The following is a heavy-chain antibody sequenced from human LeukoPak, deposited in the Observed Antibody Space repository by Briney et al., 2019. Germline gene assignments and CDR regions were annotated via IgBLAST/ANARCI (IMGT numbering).Heavy chain of an antibody. CDR2: ISAYNGNT. V-gene: IGHV1-18*01. CDR3: ARVNGIAAAGPPYYGMDV. D-gene: IGHD6-13*01. J-gene: IGHJ6*02. CDR1: GYTFTSYG. Sequence: ASVKASCKASGYTFTSYGISWVRQAPGQGLEWVGWISAYNGNTNYAQKLQGRVTMTTDTSTSTAYMELRSLRSDDTAVYYCARVNGIAAAGPPYYGMDVWGQGTTVTVSS.